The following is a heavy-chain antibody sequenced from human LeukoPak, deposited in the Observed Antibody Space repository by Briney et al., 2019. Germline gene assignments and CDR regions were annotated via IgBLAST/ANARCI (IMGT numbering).Heavy chain of an antibody. CDR3: AKDLQTWPRFPDY. V-gene: IGHV3-23*01. J-gene: IGHJ4*02. D-gene: IGHD5-12*01. CDR1: GFTFSSYA. Sequence: GSLRLSCAASGFTFSSYALSWVRQAPGKGLEWVSGFYGSGDSTYYADSVKGRFTSFRDNPKNTLYLQMNGLRVEDTAVYYCAKDLQTWPRFPDYWGQGTLVTVSS. CDR2: FYGSGDST.